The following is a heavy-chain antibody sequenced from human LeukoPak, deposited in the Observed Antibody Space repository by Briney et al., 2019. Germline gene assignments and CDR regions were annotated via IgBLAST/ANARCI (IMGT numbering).Heavy chain of an antibody. CDR2: ISYDGSNK. CDR3: AKDEGGDYPNFDY. V-gene: IGHV3-30*18. D-gene: IGHD4-17*01. CDR1: GFTFSSYG. Sequence: GGSLRLSCAASGFTFSSYGMHWVRQAPGKGLEWVAVISYDGSNKYYADSVKGRFTISRDNSKNTLYLQMNSLRAEDTAVYYCAKDEGGDYPNFDYWGQGTLVTVSS. J-gene: IGHJ4*02.